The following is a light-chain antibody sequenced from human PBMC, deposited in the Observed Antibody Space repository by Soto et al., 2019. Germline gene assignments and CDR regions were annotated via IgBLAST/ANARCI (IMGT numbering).Light chain of an antibody. J-gene: IGKJ5*01. V-gene: IGKV3-20*01. CDR3: QQRAGATRT. Sequence: EIEFRQSKGPQCLSPGERVDLGCRGSQTVSSKYLAWYQLKHGQAPRVIMYGASRRATGIPDRFSCSESGTDGTRPSSRLDTGDGPVYFGQQRAGATRTFRQGTRLEIK. CDR1: QTVSSKY. CDR2: GAS.